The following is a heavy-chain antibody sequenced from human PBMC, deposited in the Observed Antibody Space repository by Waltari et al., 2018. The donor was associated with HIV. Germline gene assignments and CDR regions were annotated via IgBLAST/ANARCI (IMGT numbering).Heavy chain of an antibody. CDR2: IYYSGGT. CDR1: GGSISCRSYY. V-gene: IGHV4-39*07. J-gene: IGHJ4*02. Sequence: QLQLQESGPGLVKPSETLSLTCTVSGGSISCRSYYWGWIRQPPGKGLEWIGSIYYSGGTYYTPSLKSRVTISVATSKTQFSLKVSAVTAADTAMYFCARVPANYYDSRGAFDYWGQGTLVTVSS. CDR3: ARVPANYYDSRGAFDY. D-gene: IGHD3-22*01.